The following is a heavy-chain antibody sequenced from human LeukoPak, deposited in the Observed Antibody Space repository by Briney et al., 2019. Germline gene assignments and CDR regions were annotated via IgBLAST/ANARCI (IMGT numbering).Heavy chain of an antibody. J-gene: IGHJ4*02. CDR3: AGRVTGYSSGYVY. CDR2: VSGSAHKI. CDR1: GFTFSNYA. V-gene: IGHV3-23*01. Sequence: GGSLRLSCVASGFTFSNYAMSWVRQAPEKGLDWVSVVSGSAHKIRYADSVKGRFTISRDNSEDTVYLQMNNLRAEDTALYYCAGRVTGYSSGYVYWGQGTLVTVSS. D-gene: IGHD5-18*01.